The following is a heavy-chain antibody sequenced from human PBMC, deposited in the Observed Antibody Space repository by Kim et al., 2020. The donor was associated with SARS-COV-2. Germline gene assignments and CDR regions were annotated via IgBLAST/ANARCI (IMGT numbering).Heavy chain of an antibody. CDR2: ISSSSSYI. V-gene: IGHV3-21*01. D-gene: IGHD6-19*01. CDR3: ARDSSSGWYGYYGMDV. Sequence: GGSLRLSCAASGFTFSSYSMNWVRQAPGKGLEWVSSISSSSSYIYYADSVKGRFTISRDNAKNSLYLQMNSLRAEDTAVYYCARDSSSGWYGYYGMDVWGQGTTVTVSS. CDR1: GFTFSSYS. J-gene: IGHJ6*02.